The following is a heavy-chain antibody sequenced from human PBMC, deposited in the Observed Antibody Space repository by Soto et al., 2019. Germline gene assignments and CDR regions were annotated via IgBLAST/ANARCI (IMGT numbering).Heavy chain of an antibody. CDR1: GFTFSSYS. Sequence: EVQLVESGGGLVKPGGSLRLSCAASGFTFSSYSMNWVRQAPGKGLEWVSSISSSSSYIYYADSVKGRFTISRDNAKNSQYLQMNSVRAEDTVVYYCARGYHYYDSSGYDKWDAFDIWGQGTMVTVSS. CDR3: ARGYHYYDSSGYDKWDAFDI. V-gene: IGHV3-21*01. CDR2: ISSSSSYI. J-gene: IGHJ3*02. D-gene: IGHD3-22*01.